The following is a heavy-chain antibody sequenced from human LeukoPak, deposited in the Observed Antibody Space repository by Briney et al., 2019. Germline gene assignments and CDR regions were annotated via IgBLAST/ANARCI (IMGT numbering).Heavy chain of an antibody. D-gene: IGHD3-10*01. V-gene: IGHV3-48*01. J-gene: IGHJ4*02. CDR2: ISTSGSTI. CDR3: ARGLLWLF. Sequence: PGGSLRLSCAASGFTFSSYSMNWVRQAPGKGLEWISYISTSGSTIYYPDSVKGRFTISRDNGKNSLYLQMNSLRVEDTAVYYCARGLLWLFGGQGTLVTVSS. CDR1: GFTFSSYS.